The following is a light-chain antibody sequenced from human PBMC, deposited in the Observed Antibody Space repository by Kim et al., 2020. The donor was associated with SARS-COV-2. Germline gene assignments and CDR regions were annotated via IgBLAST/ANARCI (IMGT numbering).Light chain of an antibody. Sequence: SVSPAERATHSCRASQSVSSNLAWYQQKPGQAPRLLIYGASTRATGIPARFSGSGSGTEFTLTISSLQSEDFAVYYCQQYNNWLYSFGQGTKLEI. J-gene: IGKJ2*03. V-gene: IGKV3-15*01. CDR3: QQYNNWLYS. CDR1: QSVSSN. CDR2: GAS.